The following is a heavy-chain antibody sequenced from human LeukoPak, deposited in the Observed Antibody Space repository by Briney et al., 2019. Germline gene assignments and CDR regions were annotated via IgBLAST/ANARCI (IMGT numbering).Heavy chain of an antibody. J-gene: IGHJ3*01. D-gene: IGHD3-22*01. Sequence: SETLSLTCAVSGDSVSSDSYYWHWLRRSPGKGLEWVGFVYYSGRTKYNPSLKSRVAMSIDTSKNQVSLRLRSVTAADTAMYFCVREASTSYYDSSGYYRQTETFDVWGLGTMVTVSS. V-gene: IGHV4-61*01. CDR2: VYYSGRT. CDR1: GDSVSSDSYY. CDR3: VREASTSYYDSSGYYRQTETFDV.